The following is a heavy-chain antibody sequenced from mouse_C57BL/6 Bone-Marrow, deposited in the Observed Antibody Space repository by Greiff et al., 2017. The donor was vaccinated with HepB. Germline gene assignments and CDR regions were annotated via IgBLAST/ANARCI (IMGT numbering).Heavy chain of an antibody. CDR3: ARSSSIYYYGSSSFAY. D-gene: IGHD1-1*01. Sequence: VKVVESGAELARPGASVKLSCKASGYTFTSYGISWVKQGTGQGLEWIGEIYPRSGNTYYNEKFKGKATLTADKSSSTAYMELRSLTSEDSAVYFCARSSSIYYYGSSSFAYWGQGTLVTVSA. CDR1: GYTFTSYG. V-gene: IGHV1-81*01. CDR2: IYPRSGNT. J-gene: IGHJ3*01.